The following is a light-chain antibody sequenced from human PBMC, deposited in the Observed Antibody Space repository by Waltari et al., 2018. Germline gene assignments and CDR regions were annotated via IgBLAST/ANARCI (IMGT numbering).Light chain of an antibody. Sequence: SALTQPASVSGSPGQSITISCAGTSRDPGTYNFVSWYQHRPGKAPKLMIYEDTQRPSGVSDRFSGSKSGNTASLRISGLQAEDEADYYCCSYADSNVVFGGGTKLTV. CDR3: CSYADSNVV. V-gene: IGLV2-23*01. CDR2: EDT. CDR1: SRDPGTYNF. J-gene: IGLJ2*01.